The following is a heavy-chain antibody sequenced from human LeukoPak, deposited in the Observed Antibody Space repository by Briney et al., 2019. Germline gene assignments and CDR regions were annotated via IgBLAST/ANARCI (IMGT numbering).Heavy chain of an antibody. CDR2: ISGSGGST. V-gene: IGHV3-23*01. J-gene: IGHJ5*02. D-gene: IGHD3-22*01. CDR3: AKDWGYYYDTASDP. Sequence: GGSLRLSCAASGFTFSSYAMSWVRQAPGKGLEWVSAISGSGGSTYYADSVKGRFTISRDNSKNTLYLQMNSLRAEDTAVYYCAKDWGYYYDTASDPWGQGTLVTVSS. CDR1: GFTFSSYA.